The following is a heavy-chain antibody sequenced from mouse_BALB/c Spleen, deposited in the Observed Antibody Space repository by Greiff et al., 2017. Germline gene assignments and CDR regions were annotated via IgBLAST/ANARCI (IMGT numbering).Heavy chain of an antibody. CDR2: IDPENGNT. Sequence: VQLQQSGAELVRPGALVKLSCKASGFNIKDYYMHWVKQRPEQGLEWIGWIDPENGNTIYDPKFQGKASITADTSSNTAYLQLSSLTSEDTAVYYCARVYYGSSPDDWGQGTTLTVSS. J-gene: IGHJ2*01. CDR3: ARVYYGSSPDD. CDR1: GFNIKDYY. D-gene: IGHD1-1*01. V-gene: IGHV14-1*02.